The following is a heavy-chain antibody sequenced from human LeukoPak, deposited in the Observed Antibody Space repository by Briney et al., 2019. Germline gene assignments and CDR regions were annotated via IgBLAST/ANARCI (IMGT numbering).Heavy chain of an antibody. Sequence: PSQTLSLTCTVSGGSISSGGYYWSWIRQHPGKGLEWIGYIYYSGSTYYNPSLKSRVTISVDTSKNQFSLKLSSVTAADTAVYYCARVEQWLRYYYGMDVWGQGTTVTVSS. CDR3: ARVEQWLRYYYGMDV. CDR2: IYYSGST. V-gene: IGHV4-31*03. CDR1: GGSISSGGYY. D-gene: IGHD6-19*01. J-gene: IGHJ6*02.